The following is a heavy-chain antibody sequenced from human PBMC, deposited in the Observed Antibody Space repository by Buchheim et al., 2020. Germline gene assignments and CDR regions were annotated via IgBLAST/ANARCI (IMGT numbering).Heavy chain of an antibody. V-gene: IGHV3-23*01. CDR1: GFTFSSYA. Sequence: EVQLLESGGGLVQPGGSLRLSCAASGFTFSSYAMSWVRQAPGKGLEWVSGISGSGGGTYYAASVKGRFTISRDNSKNTLYLQINSLRADDTAVYYWAKSHEDGDVEWLSSLDYWGQGTL. J-gene: IGHJ4*02. CDR3: AKSHEDGDVEWLSSLDY. D-gene: IGHD6-19*01. CDR2: ISGSGGGT.